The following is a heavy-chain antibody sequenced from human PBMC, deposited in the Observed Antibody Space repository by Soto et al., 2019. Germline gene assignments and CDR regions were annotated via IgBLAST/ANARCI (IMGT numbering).Heavy chain of an antibody. D-gene: IGHD3-22*01. CDR3: AKGAYYESSGYGYYFDY. CDR1: GFTFSSYA. Sequence: GGSLRLSCAASGFTFSSYAISWVRQAPGKGLEWVSAISSSGGSTYYADSVKGRFTIYRDNSKDTLYLQMNSLRAEDTAVYYCAKGAYYESSGYGYYFDYWGQGTLVTVSS. J-gene: IGHJ4*02. V-gene: IGHV3-23*01. CDR2: ISSSGGST.